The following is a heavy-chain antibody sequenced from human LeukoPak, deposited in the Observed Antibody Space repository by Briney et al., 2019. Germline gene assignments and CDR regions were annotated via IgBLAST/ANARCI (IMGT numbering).Heavy chain of an antibody. CDR1: GGSISSGDYY. V-gene: IGHV4-39*07. CDR2: INHSGST. J-gene: IGHJ5*02. CDR3: ARSYYSHNWFDP. Sequence: SETLSLTCTVSGGSISSGDYYWSWIRQPPGKGLEWIGEINHSGSTNYNPSLKSRVTISVDTSKNQFSLKLSSVTAADTAVYYCARSYYSHNWFDPWGQGTLVTVSS. D-gene: IGHD4-11*01.